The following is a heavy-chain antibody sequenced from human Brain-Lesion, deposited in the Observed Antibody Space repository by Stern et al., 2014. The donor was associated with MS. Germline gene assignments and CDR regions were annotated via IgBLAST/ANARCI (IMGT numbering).Heavy chain of an antibody. CDR3: ARGRVVPGFQYYATDV. Sequence: QVQLVESGPGLVKPSQTLSLSCTVSGGSISSGGYYWSWIRQPAGKGLEWIGRIFNSGSTSYNPSLKSRVTISIDTSKNQFSLRLNSMTAADTAVYYCARGRVVPGFQYYATDVWGQVTTVIVSS. D-gene: IGHD2-2*01. CDR1: GGSISSGGYY. J-gene: IGHJ6*02. CDR2: IFNSGST. V-gene: IGHV4-61*02.